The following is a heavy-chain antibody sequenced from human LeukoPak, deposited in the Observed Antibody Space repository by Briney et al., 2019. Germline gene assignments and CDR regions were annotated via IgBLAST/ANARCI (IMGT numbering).Heavy chain of an antibody. CDR2: ISGDGGTT. Sequence: PGGSLRLSCAASGTTFEDYAMHWVRQAPGKGLEWVSFISGDGGTTYYPDSVKGRFTISRDNSRTSLYLQMSSLRTEDTALYFCAKDQGASGWGAFDYWGQGTLVTVSS. CDR1: GTTFEDYA. J-gene: IGHJ4*02. D-gene: IGHD6-19*01. CDR3: AKDQGASGWGAFDY. V-gene: IGHV3-43*02.